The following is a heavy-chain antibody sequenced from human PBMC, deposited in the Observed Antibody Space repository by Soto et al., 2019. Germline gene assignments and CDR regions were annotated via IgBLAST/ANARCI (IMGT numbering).Heavy chain of an antibody. V-gene: IGHV4-34*01. D-gene: IGHD3-3*01. CDR2: INHSGST. CDR1: GGSFSGYY. J-gene: IGHJ5*02. Sequence: SETLSLTCAVYGGSFSGYYWSWIRQPPGKGLEWIGEINHSGSTNYNPSLKSRVTISVDTSKNQFSLKLSSVTAADTAVYYCARTRNDFWSGYPNWFDPWGQGTLVTSPQ. CDR3: ARTRNDFWSGYPNWFDP.